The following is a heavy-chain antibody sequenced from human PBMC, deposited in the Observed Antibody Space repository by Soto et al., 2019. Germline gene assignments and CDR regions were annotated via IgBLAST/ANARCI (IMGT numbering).Heavy chain of an antibody. J-gene: IGHJ4*02. Sequence: SETLSLTCAVSGGSISSGGYYWGWIRQPPGKGLEWIGSIYYSGSTYYNPSLKSQVTISVDTSKNQFSLKLSTVTAADTAVYYCARQDTSGYAFDYWGQGTLVTVS. CDR1: GGSISSGGYY. CDR3: ARQDTSGYAFDY. V-gene: IGHV4-39*01. CDR2: IYYSGST. D-gene: IGHD3-22*01.